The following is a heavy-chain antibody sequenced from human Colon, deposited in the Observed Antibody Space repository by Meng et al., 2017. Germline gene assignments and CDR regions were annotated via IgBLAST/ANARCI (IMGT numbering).Heavy chain of an antibody. CDR1: GLTVSSNY. Sequence: GESLKISCAASGLTVSSNYMSWVRQAPGKGLEWLSIIHSGGTTYYADSVKGRFTISRDNSKNTVPLQMNSLRTEDTAVYYCARDPGYGDPRDYWGQGTLVTVSS. J-gene: IGHJ4*02. CDR2: IHSGGTT. V-gene: IGHV3-66*02. CDR3: ARDPGYGDPRDY. D-gene: IGHD4-17*01.